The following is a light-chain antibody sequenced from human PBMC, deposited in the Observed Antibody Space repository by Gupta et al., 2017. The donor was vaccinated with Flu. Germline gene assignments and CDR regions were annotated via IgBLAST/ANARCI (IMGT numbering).Light chain of an antibody. Sequence: VTLGEPASISCRSSQSRLHSNGYNFLDGYLQKPGQYPQLLIYLRSFRESGVPDRFSGSGSGTDFTRRISRVEAEDVGVYYCMQDSKTPYTFGQEIKVEI. V-gene: IGKV2-28*01. CDR1: QSRLHSNGYNF. J-gene: IGKJ2*01. CDR3: MQDSKTPYT. CDR2: LRS.